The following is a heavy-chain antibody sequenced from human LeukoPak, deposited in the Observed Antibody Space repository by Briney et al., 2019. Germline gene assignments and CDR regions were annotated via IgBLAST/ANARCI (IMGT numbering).Heavy chain of an antibody. J-gene: IGHJ4*02. CDR2: IKQDGSVE. V-gene: IGHV3-7*05. Sequence: GGSLRLSCAASGFTFSSYWMSWVRQAPGKGLEWVANIKQDGSVEYYVVSVKGRLTISRDNAKESLYLQMNSLRAEDTAVYYCARIGYSSSSFDFWGQGTLVTVSS. CDR1: GFTFSSYW. CDR3: ARIGYSSSSFDF. D-gene: IGHD6-6*01.